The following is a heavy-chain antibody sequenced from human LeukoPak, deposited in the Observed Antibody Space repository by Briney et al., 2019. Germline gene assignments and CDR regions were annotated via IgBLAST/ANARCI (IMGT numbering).Heavy chain of an antibody. CDR1: GFTFSSYS. CDR2: IVSSPNTYM. J-gene: IGHJ3*02. Sequence: GGSLRLSCAASGFTFSSYSMNWVRQAPGKGLEWVSSIVSSPNTYMYYAGSVKGRFTISRDNAKNSLYLQMNSLRAEDTAVYYCATYWRYFDWLLLDTWGLGTMVTVSS. D-gene: IGHD3-9*01. V-gene: IGHV3-21*01. CDR3: ATYWRYFDWLLLDT.